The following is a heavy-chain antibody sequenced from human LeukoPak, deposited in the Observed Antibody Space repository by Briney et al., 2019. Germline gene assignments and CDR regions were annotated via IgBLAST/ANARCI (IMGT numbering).Heavy chain of an antibody. CDR1: GGSISSSIYY. CDR2: IYYSGST. CDR3: ASPRAAAGIFDY. Sequence: SETLSLTCTVSGGSISSSIYYWGGIRQPPGKGLEWIGSIYYSGSTYYNPSLKSRVTISVDTSKNQFSLKLSSVTAADTAVYYCASPRAAAGIFDYWGKGTLVTASS. D-gene: IGHD6-13*01. J-gene: IGHJ4*02. V-gene: IGHV4-39*07.